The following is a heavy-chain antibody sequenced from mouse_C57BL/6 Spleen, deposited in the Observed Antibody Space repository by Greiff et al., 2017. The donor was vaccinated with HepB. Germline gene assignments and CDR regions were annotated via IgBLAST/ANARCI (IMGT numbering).Heavy chain of an antibody. Sequence: QVQLQQPGTELVKPGASVKLSCKASGYTFTSYWMHWVKQRPGQGLEWIGNINPSNGGTNYNEKFKSKATLTVDKATSTAYMQLSSLTSEDSAVYYCARGGVQRYYAMDYWGQGTSVTVSS. J-gene: IGHJ4*01. CDR2: INPSNGGT. D-gene: IGHD5-1*01. CDR3: ARGGVQRYYAMDY. V-gene: IGHV1-53*01. CDR1: GYTFTSYW.